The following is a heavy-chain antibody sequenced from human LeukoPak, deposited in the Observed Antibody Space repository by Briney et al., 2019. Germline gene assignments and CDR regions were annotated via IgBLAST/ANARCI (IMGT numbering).Heavy chain of an antibody. Sequence: ASVKVSCKASGYTSTGYYMHWVRQAPGQGLEWMAWISAYNGNTDYAQKFQGRVTVTADTSTSTAYMELRSLRSDDTAVCYCARSGCSAGSCYSQTVKFDSWGQGTLVTVSS. J-gene: IGHJ4*02. CDR2: ISAYNGNT. CDR3: ARSGCSAGSCYSQTVKFDS. CDR1: GYTSTGYY. D-gene: IGHD2-15*01. V-gene: IGHV1-18*04.